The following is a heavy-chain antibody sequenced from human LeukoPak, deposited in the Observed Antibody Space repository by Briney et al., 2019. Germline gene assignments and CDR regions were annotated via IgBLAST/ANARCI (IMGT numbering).Heavy chain of an antibody. V-gene: IGHV4-39*07. Sequence: PSETLSLTCTVSGGSIRSSHYYWSWVRQSPGKGLEWIGSIHDSGSTSFNPSLERRASGSVDTSKNQFSLTLTSVTAADTAVYYCARGGEMPLDYWGPGTLVTVSS. CDR3: ARGGEMPLDY. CDR1: GGSIRSSHYY. J-gene: IGHJ4*02. CDR2: IHDSGST. D-gene: IGHD5-24*01.